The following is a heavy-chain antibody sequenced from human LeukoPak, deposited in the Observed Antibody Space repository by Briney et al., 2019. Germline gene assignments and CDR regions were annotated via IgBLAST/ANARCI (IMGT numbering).Heavy chain of an antibody. CDR2: ISAYNGNT. V-gene: IGHV1-18*01. CDR3: AKTSAGIRGGYFDY. D-gene: IGHD3-10*01. Sequence: GASVKVSCKASGYTFSSYGFSWVRQAPGQGLEWMGWISAYNGNTNYAQKFQGRVTMTTDTSTSTVYMELRSLRSDDTAVYYCAKTSAGIRGGYFDYWGQGTLVTVSS. J-gene: IGHJ4*02. CDR1: GYTFSSYG.